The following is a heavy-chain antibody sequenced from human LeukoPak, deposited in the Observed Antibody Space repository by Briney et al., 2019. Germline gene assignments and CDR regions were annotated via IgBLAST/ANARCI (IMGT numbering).Heavy chain of an antibody. Sequence: ASVKVSCKASGYTFTGYYMHWVRQAPGQELEWMGIINPSSGSTTYAQKFQGRVTMTRDTSTSTVYMELSGLRSEDTAVYYCAREDARTRGSGSYFDYWGQGTLVTVSS. D-gene: IGHD3-10*01. V-gene: IGHV1-46*01. CDR3: AREDARTRGSGSYFDY. CDR2: INPSSGST. CDR1: GYTFTGYY. J-gene: IGHJ4*02.